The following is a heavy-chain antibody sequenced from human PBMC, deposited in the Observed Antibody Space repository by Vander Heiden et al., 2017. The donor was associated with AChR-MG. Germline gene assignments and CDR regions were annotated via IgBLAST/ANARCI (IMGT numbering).Heavy chain of an antibody. CDR3: ARDSDTMVQGVGGVMDV. Sequence: EVQLVESGGGLVKPGGSLRLSCAASGFPFSSYGMNWVRQAPGKGLEWVSAISSSSSYIYYADSVKGRFTISRDNAKNSLYLQMNSLRAEDTAVYYCARDSDTMVQGVGGVMDVWGKGTTVTVSS. J-gene: IGHJ6*04. CDR2: ISSSSSYI. V-gene: IGHV3-21*01. D-gene: IGHD3-10*01. CDR1: GFPFSSYG.